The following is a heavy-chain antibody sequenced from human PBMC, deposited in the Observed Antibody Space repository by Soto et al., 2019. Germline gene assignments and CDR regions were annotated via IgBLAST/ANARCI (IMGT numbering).Heavy chain of an antibody. CDR3: AKAHASGWSIPGAFDI. D-gene: IGHD6-19*01. J-gene: IGHJ3*02. CDR2: VSGTGDIT. Sequence: EVQLLESGGGLVQPGGSLRLSCAASGLTFTTYAMTWVRQAPGKGLEWVSSVSGTGDITYYADSVKGRFTISRDNSKNTVYLQISSLRAEDTAVYYCAKAHASGWSIPGAFDIWGQGTMVTVSS. V-gene: IGHV3-23*01. CDR1: GLTFTTYA.